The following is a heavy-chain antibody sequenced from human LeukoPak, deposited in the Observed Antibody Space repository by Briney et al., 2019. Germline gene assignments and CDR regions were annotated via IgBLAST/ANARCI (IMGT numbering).Heavy chain of an antibody. CDR3: AREKGKRSYYFDY. V-gene: IGHV4-4*07. D-gene: IGHD1-26*01. Sequence: PSETLSLTCAVSGGSISSYYWNWIRQPAGKGLEWIGRIYPSGSTNYNPSLKSRVTMSVDTSKNRFSLRLSSVTAADTAVYYCAREKGKRSYYFDYWGQGTLVTVSS. J-gene: IGHJ4*02. CDR2: IYPSGST. CDR1: GGSISSYY.